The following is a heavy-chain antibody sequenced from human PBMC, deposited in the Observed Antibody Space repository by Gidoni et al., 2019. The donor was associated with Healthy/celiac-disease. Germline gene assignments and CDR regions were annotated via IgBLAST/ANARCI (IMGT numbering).Heavy chain of an antibody. CDR2: FVVGSGNT. CDR3: AAGNDFWSGYYWYFDY. CDR1: GFTFTSSA. J-gene: IGHJ4*02. D-gene: IGHD3-3*01. Sequence: QMQLVQSGPEVKKPGTSVKVSCKASGFTFTSSAVQWVRQARGQRLEWIGWFVVGSGNTNYAQKFQERVTITRDMSTSTAYMELSSLRSEDTAVYYCAAGNDFWSGYYWYFDYWGQGTLVTVSS. V-gene: IGHV1-58*01.